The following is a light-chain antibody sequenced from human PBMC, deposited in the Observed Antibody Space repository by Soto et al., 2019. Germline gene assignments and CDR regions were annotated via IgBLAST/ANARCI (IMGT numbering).Light chain of an antibody. Sequence: IQMTQSPSSLSASVGDRVTITCRASQGIRNDLGWYQQKPGKAPQLLIYDASNLETGVPSRFSGSGSGTDFTFTISSLQPEDIATYYCQQYDYLPLTFGGGTKVDIK. CDR3: QQYDYLPLT. J-gene: IGKJ4*01. V-gene: IGKV1-33*01. CDR2: DAS. CDR1: QGIRND.